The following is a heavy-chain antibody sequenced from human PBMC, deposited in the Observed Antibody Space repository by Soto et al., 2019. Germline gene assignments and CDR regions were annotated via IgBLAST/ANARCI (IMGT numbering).Heavy chain of an antibody. D-gene: IGHD3-22*01. CDR2: IYYSGST. V-gene: IGHV4-30-4*01. CDR1: GGSISSGDYY. CDR3: ARLGAYYQSLDP. Sequence: SETLSLTCTVSGGSISSGDYYWSWIRQPPGKGLEWIGYIYYSGSTYYNPSLQSRVTILLETSKSQFSLRLTSVTAADTAVYYCARLGAYYQSLDPWGPGTLVTVSS. J-gene: IGHJ5*02.